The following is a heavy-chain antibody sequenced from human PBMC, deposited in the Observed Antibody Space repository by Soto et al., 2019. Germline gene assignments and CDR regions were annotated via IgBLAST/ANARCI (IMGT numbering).Heavy chain of an antibody. D-gene: IGHD3-10*01. Sequence: GGSLRLSCAASGFTFSNAWMNWVRQAPGKGLEWVGRIKSKTDGGTTDYAAPVKGRFTISRDDSKNTLYLQMNSLKTEDTAVYYCTTDTWQRGVLLEIAYWGQGTLVTVSS. CDR3: TTDTWQRGVLLEIAY. CDR1: GFTFSNAW. CDR2: IKSKTDGGTT. V-gene: IGHV3-15*07. J-gene: IGHJ4*02.